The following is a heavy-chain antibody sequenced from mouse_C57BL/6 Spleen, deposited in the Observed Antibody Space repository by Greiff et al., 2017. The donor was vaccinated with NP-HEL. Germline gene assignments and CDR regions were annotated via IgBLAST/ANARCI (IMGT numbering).Heavy chain of an antibody. CDR3: ARPIYYDYAAWCAY. CDR2: ISSGSSTI. J-gene: IGHJ3*01. V-gene: IGHV5-17*01. D-gene: IGHD2-4*01. CDR1: GFTFSDYG. Sequence: EVKLMESGGGLVKPGGSLKLSCAASGFTFSDYGMHWVRQAPEKGLEWVAYISSGSSTIYYADTVKGRFTISRDNAKNTLFLQMTSLRSEDTAMYYWARPIYYDYAAWCAYWGQGTLVTVAA.